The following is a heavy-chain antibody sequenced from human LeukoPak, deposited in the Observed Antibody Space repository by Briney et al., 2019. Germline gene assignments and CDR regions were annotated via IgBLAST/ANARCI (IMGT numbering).Heavy chain of an antibody. CDR1: GYTFTGYY. V-gene: IGHV1-2*02. CDR3: ARAYCSGGSCLPFDY. CDR2: INPNSGGT. J-gene: IGHJ4*02. D-gene: IGHD2-15*01. Sequence: ASVKVSCKASGYTFTGYYMHWLRQAPGQGLEWMGWINPNSGGTNYAQKFQGRVTMTRDTSISTAYMELSRLRSDDTAVYYCARAYCSGGSCLPFDYWGQGTLVTVSS.